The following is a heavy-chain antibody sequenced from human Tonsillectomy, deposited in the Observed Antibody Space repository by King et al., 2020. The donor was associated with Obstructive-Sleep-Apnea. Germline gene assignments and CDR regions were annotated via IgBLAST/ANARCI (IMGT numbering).Heavy chain of an antibody. V-gene: IGHV3-74*01. CDR1: GFTFSIYW. J-gene: IGHJ4*02. D-gene: IGHD4-17*01. CDR2: INRDWSST. Sequence: VQLVESGGGLVQPGGSLILSCAASGFTFSIYWMHWVRQAPVKGRVLVSLINRDWSSTSYADSVKGRFTIHRDNAKHTVYLQMNSLSAEDTAVYYSARDVGTYGDYFFDSWGQGTLVTVSS. CDR3: ARDVGTYGDYFFDS.